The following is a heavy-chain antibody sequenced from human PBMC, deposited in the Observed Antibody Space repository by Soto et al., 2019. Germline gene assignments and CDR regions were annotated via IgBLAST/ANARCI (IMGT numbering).Heavy chain of an antibody. D-gene: IGHD3-3*01. Sequence: GASVKVSCKTSGHTFNTYGINWVRQAPGQGLELMGWISAYDGKTTYAEKFQGRVTLTTDTSTSTAYMELRSLRSDDTAIYYCARDPHEFWTSYWFDPWGQGTLVTVSS. CDR3: ARDPHEFWTSYWFDP. J-gene: IGHJ5*02. V-gene: IGHV1-18*01. CDR1: GHTFNTYG. CDR2: ISAYDGKT.